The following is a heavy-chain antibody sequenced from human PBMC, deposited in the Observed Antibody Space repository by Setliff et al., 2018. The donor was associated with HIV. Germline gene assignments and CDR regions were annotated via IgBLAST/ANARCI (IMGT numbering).Heavy chain of an antibody. CDR3: VRERRRSPLSYGLDV. CDR2: IYTSGRA. V-gene: IGHV4-4*07. Sequence: PSETLSLTCTVSGGSISSYYWSWIRQPAGKGLEWIGRIYTSGRALFNPALGTRLNMSVDTSENQFSLHLNSVTAADTAVYYCVRERRRSPLSYGLDVWGQGTTVTVSS. CDR1: GGSISSYY. J-gene: IGHJ6*02.